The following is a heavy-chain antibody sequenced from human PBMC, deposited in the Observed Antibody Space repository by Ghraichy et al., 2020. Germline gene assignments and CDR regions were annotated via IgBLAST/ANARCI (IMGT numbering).Heavy chain of an antibody. CDR2: INHDGST. Sequence: SETLSLTCVVYGGPFSGYYWSWVRQPPGKGLEWIGQINHDGSTDYNPSLKSRVTISLDRSQDQFSLRLTSVTAADTAIYYCATLGGGLATPTAWATVYYSDYWDQGALVTVSS. CDR1: GGPFSGYY. V-gene: IGHV4-34*01. CDR3: ATLGGGLATPTAWATVYYSDY. J-gene: IGHJ4*02. D-gene: IGHD3-16*01.